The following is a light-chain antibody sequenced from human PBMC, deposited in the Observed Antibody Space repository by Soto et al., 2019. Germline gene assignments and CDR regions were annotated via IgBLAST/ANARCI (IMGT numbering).Light chain of an antibody. J-gene: IGKJ4*01. CDR3: QQYDNLPT. V-gene: IGKV1-33*01. CDR2: DAS. Sequence: DIQMTQSPSSLSASVGDRVTITCQASQGISNYLNWYQQKPGKAPKLLIYDASNLETGVPSRFSGSGSGTDFTFTTSSLQPEDIATYYCQQYDNLPTFGGGTKVDIK. CDR1: QGISNY.